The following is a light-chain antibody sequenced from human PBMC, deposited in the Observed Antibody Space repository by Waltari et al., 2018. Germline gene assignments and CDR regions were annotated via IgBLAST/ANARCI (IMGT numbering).Light chain of an antibody. J-gene: IGLJ1*01. CDR2: GTT. V-gene: IGLV1-40*01. CDR1: SSNIGAGYD. CDR3: QSYDSSLSGAV. Sequence: QSVLTQPPSVSGAPGQRVTISCTGSSSNIGAGYDVHWYQQLPGTAPKLRTQGTTSRPSGVPDRVPGSESGTSAPLAITGLQAEDEADYYCQSYDSSLSGAVFGTGTKVTVL.